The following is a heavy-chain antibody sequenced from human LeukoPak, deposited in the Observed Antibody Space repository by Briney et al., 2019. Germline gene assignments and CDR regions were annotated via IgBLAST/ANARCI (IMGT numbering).Heavy chain of an antibody. CDR3: ARDRIGVAGTAPEY. D-gene: IGHD6-19*01. J-gene: IGHJ4*02. CDR2: ISGYNGVT. V-gene: IGHV1-18*01. CDR1: GYTFFSYG. Sequence: ASVKVSCKASGYTFFSYGISWVRQAPGQGLEWMGWISGYNGVTNYAQKLQGRVTMATDTSTTTVYMELRSLRSDDTAVYYCARDRIGVAGTAPEYWGQGTLVTVSS.